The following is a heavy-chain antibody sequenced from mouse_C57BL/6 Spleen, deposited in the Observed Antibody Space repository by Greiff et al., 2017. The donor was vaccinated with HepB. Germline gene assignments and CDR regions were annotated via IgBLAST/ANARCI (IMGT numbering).Heavy chain of an antibody. J-gene: IGHJ1*03. Sequence: VQLQQPGAELVRPGSSVKLSCKASGYTFTSYWMHWVKQRPIQGLEWIGNIDPSDSETHYNQKFKDKATLTVDKSSSTAYMQRSSLTSEASAVYYCARRDWYFDVWGTGTTVTVSS. CDR3: ARRDWYFDV. V-gene: IGHV1-52*01. CDR1: GYTFTSYW. CDR2: IDPSDSET.